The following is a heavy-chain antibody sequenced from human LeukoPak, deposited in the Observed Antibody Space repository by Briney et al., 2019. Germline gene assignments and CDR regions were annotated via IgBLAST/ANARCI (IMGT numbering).Heavy chain of an antibody. D-gene: IGHD1-14*01. J-gene: IGHJ2*01. CDR1: ALSLSSNN. CDR3: TKDLGLRRMI. CDR2: ISAGSATV. V-gene: IGHV3-48*04. Sequence: GGSLRLSCSASALSLSSNNMHWVRQAPGGGMEWLLYISAGSATVFSADSVKGPFSISRDNARESLFLQMNTRRGDDTAVYYCTKDLGLRRMIWGRGTLVIVSS.